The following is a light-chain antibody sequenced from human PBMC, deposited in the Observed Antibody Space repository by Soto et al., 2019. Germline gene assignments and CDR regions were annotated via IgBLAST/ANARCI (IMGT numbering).Light chain of an antibody. J-gene: IGKJ2*03. CDR3: QQYNDYYS. CDR2: DAS. Sequence: DIQLTQSPSTLSASVGDRVTITCRASQSISSWLAWYQQKPGQAPKLLIYDASSSESGVPSRLSGSGSGTEFTLTIRSLQPDDFATYYCQQYNDYYSFGQGTKVDIK. V-gene: IGKV1-5*01. CDR1: QSISSW.